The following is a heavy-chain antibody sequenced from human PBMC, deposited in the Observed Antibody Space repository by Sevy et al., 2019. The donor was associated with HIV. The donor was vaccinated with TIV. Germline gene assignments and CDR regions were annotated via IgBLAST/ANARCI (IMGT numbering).Heavy chain of an antibody. CDR3: ASEAVAGGLGGYYYYGMDV. CDR1: GYTFTGYY. Sequence: ASVKVSCKASGYTFTGYYMHWVRQAPGQGLEWMGWINPNSGGTNYAQKFQGRVTMTRDTSISTAYMELSRLRSDDTAVYYCASEAVAGGLGGYYYYGMDVWGQGTTVIVSS. V-gene: IGHV1-2*02. J-gene: IGHJ6*02. CDR2: INPNSGGT. D-gene: IGHD6-19*01.